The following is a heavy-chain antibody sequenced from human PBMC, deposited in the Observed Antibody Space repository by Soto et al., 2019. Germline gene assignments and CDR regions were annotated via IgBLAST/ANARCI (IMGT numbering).Heavy chain of an antibody. Sequence: VQLQESGEGLLKPSETLSLTCTVSGGSVSSYHWTWIRQSPGKGLEWIGYIYYNGSTDYNPSLKSRLTVSVSTSKRQFSLRLTSVTAADTAVYHCAREFFWRSSSSPTYYYYLDVWGKGTTVTVSS. J-gene: IGHJ6*03. CDR3: AREFFWRSSSSPTYYYYLDV. CDR1: GGSVSSYH. CDR2: IYYNGST. D-gene: IGHD6-6*01. V-gene: IGHV4-59*02.